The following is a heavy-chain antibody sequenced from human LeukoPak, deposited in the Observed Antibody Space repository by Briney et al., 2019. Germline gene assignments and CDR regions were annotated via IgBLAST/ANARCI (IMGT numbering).Heavy chain of an antibody. D-gene: IGHD1-26*01. J-gene: IGHJ3*02. V-gene: IGHV3-53*01. CDR1: GFTVSRNY. Sequence: GGSLRLSCAASGFTVSRNYMSWVRQAPGKGLEWVSEIYRDGSTYYAASVKGRFSISRDSSTTTVYLQMNSLRAEDAAVYYCARDLREHGVFDIWGQGTMVTVSS. CDR2: IYRDGST. CDR3: ARDLREHGVFDI.